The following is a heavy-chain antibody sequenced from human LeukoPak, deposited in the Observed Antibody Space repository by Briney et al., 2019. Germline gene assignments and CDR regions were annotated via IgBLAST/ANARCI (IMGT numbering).Heavy chain of an antibody. CDR3: AGQYYDSSEDYFDY. Sequence: SETLSLTCTVSGGSISSYYWSWIRRPPGKGLEWIGYIYYSGSTNYNPSLKSRVTISVDTSKNQFSLKLSSVTAADTAVYYCAGQYYDSSEDYFDYWGQGTLVTVSS. CDR2: IYYSGST. V-gene: IGHV4-59*01. J-gene: IGHJ4*02. D-gene: IGHD3-22*01. CDR1: GGSISSYY.